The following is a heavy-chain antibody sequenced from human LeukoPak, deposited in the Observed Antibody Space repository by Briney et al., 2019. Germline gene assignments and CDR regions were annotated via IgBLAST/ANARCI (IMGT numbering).Heavy chain of an antibody. V-gene: IGHV4-34*01. CDR3: ASPYYGSGSTDY. CDR2: INHSGST. Sequence: SETLSLTCAVYGGSFSGYYWSWIRQPPGKGLEWIGEINHSGSTNYNPSLKSRVTISVDTSKNQFSLKLSSVTAADTAVYYCASPYYGSGSTDYRGQGTLVTVSS. D-gene: IGHD3-10*01. CDR1: GGSFSGYY. J-gene: IGHJ4*02.